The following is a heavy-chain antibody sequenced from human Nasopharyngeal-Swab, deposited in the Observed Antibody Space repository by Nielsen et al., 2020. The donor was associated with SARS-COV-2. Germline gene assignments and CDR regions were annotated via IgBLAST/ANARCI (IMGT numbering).Heavy chain of an antibody. D-gene: IGHD6-19*01. J-gene: IGHJ6*02. CDR3: AKDRKGVAGPYYYYGMDV. Sequence: SLKISCAASGFTFDDYAMHWVRQAPGKGLEWVSGISWYSGSIGYADSVKGRFTISRDNAKNSLYLQMNSLRAEDTALYYCAKDRKGVAGPYYYYGMDVWGQGTTVTVSS. CDR2: ISWYSGSI. V-gene: IGHV3-9*01. CDR1: GFTFDDYA.